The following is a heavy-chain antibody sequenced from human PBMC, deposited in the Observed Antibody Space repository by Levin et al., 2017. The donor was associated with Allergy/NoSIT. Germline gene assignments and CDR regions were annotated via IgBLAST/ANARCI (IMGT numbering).Heavy chain of an antibody. Sequence: QRGESLKISCAASGFTFSSYAMHWVRQAPGNGLEWVTVISYDGYNKYYADSVKGRFTISRDNSKNTLYLQMNSLRAEDTAVYFCARDNSPPWDAVVVVALGERGFDYWGQGTLVTVSS. CDR1: GFTFSSYA. CDR3: ARDNSPPWDAVVVVALGERGFDY. D-gene: IGHD2-15*01. CDR2: ISYDGYNK. V-gene: IGHV3-30-3*01. J-gene: IGHJ4*02.